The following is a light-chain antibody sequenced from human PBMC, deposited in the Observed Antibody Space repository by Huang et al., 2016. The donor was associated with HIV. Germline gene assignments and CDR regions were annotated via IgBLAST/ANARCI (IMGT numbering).Light chain of an antibody. J-gene: IGKJ2*01. CDR3: QQPGS. V-gene: IGKV3-11*01. Sequence: IVLTQSPATLSLSPGERATLSCRASQSVGGYLAWYQQKPGQAPRLLIYDTSTRATGIPARFRGSGSETDFTLTISSLEPEDFAVYYCQQPGSFGQGTKVDIK. CDR2: DTS. CDR1: QSVGGY.